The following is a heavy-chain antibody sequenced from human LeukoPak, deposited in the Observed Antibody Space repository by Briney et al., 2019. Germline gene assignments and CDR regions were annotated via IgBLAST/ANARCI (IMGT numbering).Heavy chain of an antibody. CDR2: ISSGGSST. Sequence: GGSLRLSCAASGFTFSNAWMNWVRQAPGKGLEWVSAISSGGSSTYYPDSVKGRFTISRDNTKNTLYLQMNSLRAEDTAVYYCAKDKHYCSSTSCYLXYFDYW. D-gene: IGHD2-2*01. CDR1: GFTFSNAW. V-gene: IGHV3-23*01. CDR3: AKDKHYCSSTSCYLXYFDY. J-gene: IGHJ4*01.